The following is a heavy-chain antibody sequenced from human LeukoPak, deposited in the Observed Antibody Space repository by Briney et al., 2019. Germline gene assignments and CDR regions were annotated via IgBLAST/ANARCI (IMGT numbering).Heavy chain of an antibody. Sequence: GGSLRLSCAASGFTVSSNYMSWVRQAPGKGLEWVSVIYSGGSTYYADSVKGRFTISRDNSKTTLYLQMNSLRAEATAVYYCAREGIAAAGRNDYWGQGTLVTVSS. J-gene: IGHJ4*02. D-gene: IGHD6-13*01. CDR3: AREGIAAAGRNDY. CDR1: GFTVSSNY. V-gene: IGHV3-53*01. CDR2: IYSGGST.